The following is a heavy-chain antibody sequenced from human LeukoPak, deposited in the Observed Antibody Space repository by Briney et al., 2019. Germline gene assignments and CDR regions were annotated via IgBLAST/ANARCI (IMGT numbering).Heavy chain of an antibody. V-gene: IGHV4-59*01. CDR2: IYYSGST. CDR1: GGSISSYS. J-gene: IGHJ4*02. CDR3: ARGSGWYGN. Sequence: PSETLSLTCTVVGGSISSYSRSWIRQPPGKGLEWIGYIYYSGSTNYNPSLKSRVTISVDTSKNQFSLKLSSVTAVDTAVYYCARGSGWYGNWGQGILVSVSS. D-gene: IGHD6-19*01.